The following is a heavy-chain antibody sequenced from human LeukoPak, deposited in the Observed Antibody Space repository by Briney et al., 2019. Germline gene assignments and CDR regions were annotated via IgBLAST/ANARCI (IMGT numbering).Heavy chain of an antibody. CDR1: GFTFSSYA. J-gene: IGHJ4*02. Sequence: PGRSLRLSCAASGFTFSSYAMHWVRQAPGKGLEWVAIISYDGSNKYYADSVKGRFTISRDNSKNTLYLQMNSLRAEDTAVYYCAKDLGRYCTSTSCYGSFDYWGQGTPVTVSS. CDR2: ISYDGSNK. D-gene: IGHD2-2*01. CDR3: AKDLGRYCTSTSCYGSFDY. V-gene: IGHV3-30*18.